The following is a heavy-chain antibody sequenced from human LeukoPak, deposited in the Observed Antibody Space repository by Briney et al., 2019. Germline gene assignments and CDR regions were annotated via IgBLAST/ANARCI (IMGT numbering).Heavy chain of an antibody. CDR2: IYPGDSDT. CDR3: ARLGGAVGATKGFDY. D-gene: IGHD1-26*01. V-gene: IGHV5-51*01. CDR1: GYIFTSYW. Sequence: SLKISCKASGYIFTSYWIGWVRQIPGKGLEWMGIIYPGDSDTKYSPSFQGQVTISADKSISNAYLQWSRLKASDTAMYYCARLGGAVGATKGFDYWGQGTLVTVSS. J-gene: IGHJ4*02.